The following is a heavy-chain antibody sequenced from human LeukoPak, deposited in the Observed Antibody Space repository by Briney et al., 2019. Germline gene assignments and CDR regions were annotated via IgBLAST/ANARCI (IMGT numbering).Heavy chain of an antibody. J-gene: IGHJ6*03. CDR2: IVGDSSKT. CDR3: AKQPYNYYYLDV. D-gene: IGHD1-14*01. V-gene: IGHV3-23*01. Sequence: PGGSLRLSCAISGLTHHGYAMTWVRQAPGKGREWVSTIVGDSSKTYYADSVKGRFTISRDNSRYMLFLHMNSLRAEDTAIYYCAKQPYNYYYLDVWGKGTTVTVSS. CDR1: GLTHHGYA.